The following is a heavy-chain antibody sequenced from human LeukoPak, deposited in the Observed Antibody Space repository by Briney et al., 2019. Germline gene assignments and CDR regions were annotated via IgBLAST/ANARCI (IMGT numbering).Heavy chain of an antibody. Sequence: SETLSLTCTVSGGSISSSSYYWGWIRQPPGKGLEWIGSIYYSGSTCYNPSLKSRVTISVDTSKNQFSLKLSSVTAADTAVYYCAREGAGVVVTATYDYWGQGTLVTVSS. CDR3: AREGAGVVVTATYDY. J-gene: IGHJ4*02. V-gene: IGHV4-39*07. D-gene: IGHD2-21*02. CDR1: GGSISSSSYY. CDR2: IYYSGST.